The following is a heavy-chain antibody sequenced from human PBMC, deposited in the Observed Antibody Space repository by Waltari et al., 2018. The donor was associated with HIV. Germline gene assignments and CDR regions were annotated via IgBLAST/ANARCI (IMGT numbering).Heavy chain of an antibody. V-gene: IGHV3-23*01. J-gene: IGHJ4*02. D-gene: IGHD6-13*01. CDR3: AKNGYSSSWTPTWFDY. CDR1: GFTFSSYA. Sequence: EVQLLESGGGLVQPGGSLRLSCAASGFTFSSYAMSWVRQAPGKGLEWVSAISGSGGSTYYADSVKGRFTISRDNSKNTLYLQMNSLRAEDTAVYYCAKNGYSSSWTPTWFDYWGQGTLVTVSS. CDR2: ISGSGGST.